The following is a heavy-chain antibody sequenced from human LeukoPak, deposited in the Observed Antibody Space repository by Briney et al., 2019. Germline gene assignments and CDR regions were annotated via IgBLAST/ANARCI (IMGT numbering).Heavy chain of an antibody. CDR1: GFTFSSYW. Sequence: PGGSLRLSCAASGFTFSSYWMHWVRQAPGKGLVWVSRISSDGSSTSYADPVKGRFTISRDNAKNTLYLQMNSLRAEDTALYHCARVSNYYGSGSPPGWDYYYYMDVWGKGTTVTISS. CDR3: ARVSNYYGSGSPPGWDYYYYMDV. D-gene: IGHD3-10*01. CDR2: ISSDGSST. J-gene: IGHJ6*03. V-gene: IGHV3-74*01.